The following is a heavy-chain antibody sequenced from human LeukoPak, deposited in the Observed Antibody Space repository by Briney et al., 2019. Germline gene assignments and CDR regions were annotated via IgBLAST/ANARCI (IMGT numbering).Heavy chain of an antibody. Sequence: PSETLSLTCAVSGYSISSGYYWGWIRQPPGKGLEWIGSIYHSGSTYYNPSLKSRVTISVDTSKNQFSLKLSSVTAADTAVYYCARALGFGDEYYFDYWGQGTLVTVSS. J-gene: IGHJ4*02. V-gene: IGHV4-38-2*01. CDR2: IYHSGST. D-gene: IGHD3-10*01. CDR1: GYSISSGYY. CDR3: ARALGFGDEYYFDY.